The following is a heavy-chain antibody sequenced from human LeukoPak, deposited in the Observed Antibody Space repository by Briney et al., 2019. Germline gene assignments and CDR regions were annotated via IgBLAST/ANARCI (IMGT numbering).Heavy chain of an antibody. Sequence: GGSLRLSCAASGFTFSSYWMHWVRQAPGKGLVWVSRTNKDGSGTTYADSVKGRFTVSRDNAKNTLYLQMNSLSAEDTAVYYCAKDRGIFAVGYFDSWGQGTLVSVSS. D-gene: IGHD3-3*01. CDR2: TNKDGSGT. V-gene: IGHV3-74*01. J-gene: IGHJ4*02. CDR3: AKDRGIFAVGYFDS. CDR1: GFTFSSYW.